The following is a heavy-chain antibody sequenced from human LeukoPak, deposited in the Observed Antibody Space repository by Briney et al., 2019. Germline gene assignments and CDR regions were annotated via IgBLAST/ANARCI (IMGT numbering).Heavy chain of an antibody. Sequence: SVKVSCKASGGTFSSYAISWVRQAPGQGLEWMGRIIPILGIANYAQKFQGRVTITADKSTSTAYMELSSLRSEDTAVYYCARGGDVITGMTSYWFDPWGQGTLVTVSS. J-gene: IGHJ5*02. CDR2: IIPILGIA. CDR3: ARGGDVITGMTSYWFDP. D-gene: IGHD1-20*01. V-gene: IGHV1-69*04. CDR1: GGTFSSYA.